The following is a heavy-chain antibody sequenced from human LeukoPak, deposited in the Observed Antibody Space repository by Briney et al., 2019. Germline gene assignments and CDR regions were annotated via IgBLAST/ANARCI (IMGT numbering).Heavy chain of an antibody. V-gene: IGHV3-74*01. Sequence: GGSLRLSCTASGFNFNVYWMHWVRQTPGEGLMWVSFINGDGTTTSNVGSVKGRFTISRDNAKNTLYLQMNSLSAEDTAVYYCARGVRYGMDVWGQGTTVTVS. CDR1: GFNFNVYW. J-gene: IGHJ6*02. CDR2: INGDGTTT. CDR3: ARGVRYGMDV.